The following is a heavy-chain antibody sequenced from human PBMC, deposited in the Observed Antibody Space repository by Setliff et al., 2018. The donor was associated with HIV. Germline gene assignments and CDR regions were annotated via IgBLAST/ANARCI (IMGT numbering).Heavy chain of an antibody. CDR3: ARLGWLPPYDFDY. V-gene: IGHV4-39*01. CDR2: IYYSGST. CDR1: GGSISSSSYY. J-gene: IGHJ4*02. Sequence: SETLSLTCTVSGGSISSSSYYWGWIRQPPGKGLEWIGSIYYSGSTYYNPSLKSRVTISVDTSKNQFSLKLSSVAAADTAVYYCARLGWLPPYDFDYWGQGTLVTVSS. D-gene: IGHD3-9*01.